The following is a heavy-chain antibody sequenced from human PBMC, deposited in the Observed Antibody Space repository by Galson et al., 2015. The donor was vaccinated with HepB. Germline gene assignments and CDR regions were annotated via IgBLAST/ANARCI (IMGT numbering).Heavy chain of an antibody. CDR2: TFYRSKWYS. D-gene: IGHD7-27*01. V-gene: IGHV6-1*01. Sequence: CAISGDSVSSNSVAWNWIRQSPSRGLEWLGRTFYRSKWYSDYAVSVTSRIIISADTSKNQLSLQLNSVTPEDTVVYYCTREDWGSGFWWGQGTLVTVSS. CDR3: TREDWGSGFW. CDR1: GDSVSSNSVA. J-gene: IGHJ4*02.